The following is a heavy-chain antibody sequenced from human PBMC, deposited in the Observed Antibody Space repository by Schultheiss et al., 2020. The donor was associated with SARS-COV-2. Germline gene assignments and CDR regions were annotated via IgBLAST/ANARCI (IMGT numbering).Heavy chain of an antibody. CDR2: ISCSGGST. Sequence: GGSLRLSCAASGFTFSSYGMHWVRQAPGKGLERVSVISCSGGSTLYADSVKGRFTISRDNSKNTLSLQMNSLRAEDTAVYYCARGRDYYDFWSGYPHWGQGTLVTVSS. V-gene: IGHV3-NL1*01. CDR3: ARGRDYYDFWSGYPH. CDR1: GFTFSSYG. J-gene: IGHJ4*02. D-gene: IGHD3-3*01.